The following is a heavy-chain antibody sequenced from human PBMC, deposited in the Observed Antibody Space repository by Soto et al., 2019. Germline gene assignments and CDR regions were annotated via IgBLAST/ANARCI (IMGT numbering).Heavy chain of an antibody. CDR1: CASISSYY. J-gene: IGHJ3*02. CDR2: IFYTGST. D-gene: IGHD1-26*01. CDR3: ARLPGYSTSWAALDI. Sequence: QVQLQESGPRLVKPSETLSLTCSVSCASISSYYWSWIRQPPGKGLEWIGYIFYTGSTDYNPSLQSRVAISVGASRKDFSLKMTSVTAADTAVYYCARLPGYSTSWAALDIWGQGTLVTVAS. V-gene: IGHV4-59*01.